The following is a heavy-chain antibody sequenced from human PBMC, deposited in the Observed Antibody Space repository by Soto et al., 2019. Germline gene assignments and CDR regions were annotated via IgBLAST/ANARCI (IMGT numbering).Heavy chain of an antibody. Sequence: QVQLQQWGAGLLKPSETLSLTCAVYGGAFSGYYWSWIRQPPGKGLDCIGEINHSGSTNYNPSLKSRITLSVDTANNPFSRKMSSVTAADTAVYYCASGPVIVVVTANPPPFDYWGQGTLVTVSS. J-gene: IGHJ4*02. CDR2: INHSGST. D-gene: IGHD2-21*02. V-gene: IGHV4-34*01. CDR1: GGAFSGYY. CDR3: ASGPVIVVVTANPPPFDY.